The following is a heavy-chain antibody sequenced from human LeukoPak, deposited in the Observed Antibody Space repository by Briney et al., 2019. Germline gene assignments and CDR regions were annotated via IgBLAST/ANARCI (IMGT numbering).Heavy chain of an antibody. V-gene: IGHV4-59*01. CDR3: AREADYYDSSGLMDY. D-gene: IGHD3-22*01. CDR2: IYYSGST. J-gene: IGHJ4*02. CDR1: GGSISSYY. Sequence: SETLSLTCTVSGGSISSYYWSWIRQPPGKGLEWIGYIYYSGSTNYNLSLKSRVTISVDTSKNQFSLKLSSVTAADTAVYYCAREADYYDSSGLMDYWGQGTLVTVSS.